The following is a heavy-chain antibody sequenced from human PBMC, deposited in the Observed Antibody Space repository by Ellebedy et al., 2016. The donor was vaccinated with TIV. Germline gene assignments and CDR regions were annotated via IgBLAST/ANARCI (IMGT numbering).Heavy chain of an antibody. CDR1: GFDVRGDY. CDR2: IYSGGSK. V-gene: IGHV3-66*01. Sequence: GGSLRLSCAASGFDVRGDYVNWVRQAPGKGLEWVSVIYSGGSKYYSDSVKGRFIVSGDNSKNTFYLQFNYLRVEDTAFYYCARIVGDQDSWGQGPLVRVST. CDR3: ARIVGDQDS. D-gene: IGHD1-26*01. J-gene: IGHJ4*02.